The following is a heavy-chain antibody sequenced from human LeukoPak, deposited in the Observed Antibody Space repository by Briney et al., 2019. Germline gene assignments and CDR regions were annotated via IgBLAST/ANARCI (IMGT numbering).Heavy chain of an antibody. CDR3: ARANGGGLDY. D-gene: IGHD3-10*01. CDR1: GYRFSTYY. Sequence: ASVKVSCKTSGYRFSTYYMHLVRQAPGQGLEWLGIIHPTDGSTSYTQKIYGRVTMTRDTDTGTVYLGLSSLRSEDTAVYWCARANGGGLDYWGQGTLVTVSS. J-gene: IGHJ4*02. CDR2: IHPTDGST. V-gene: IGHV1-46*01.